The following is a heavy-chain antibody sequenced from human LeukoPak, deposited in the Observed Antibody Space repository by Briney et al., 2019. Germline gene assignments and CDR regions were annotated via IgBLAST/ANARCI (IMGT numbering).Heavy chain of an antibody. CDR1: GFTFSTFA. CDR3: AKDHPSCGGRDCLLFDN. CDR2: ITRSGAAK. V-gene: IGHV3-23*01. Sequence: SGGSLRLSCAASGFTFSTFAMSWGRQAPGKGLEWVSTITRSGAAKYYADSVKGRFTISRDNSRNTLYLQMDSLSAEDTALYYCAKDHPSCGGRDCLLFDNWGQGTLVTVSS. J-gene: IGHJ4*02. D-gene: IGHD2-21*01.